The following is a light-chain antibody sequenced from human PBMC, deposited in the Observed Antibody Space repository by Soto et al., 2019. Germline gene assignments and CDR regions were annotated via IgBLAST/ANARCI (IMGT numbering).Light chain of an antibody. CDR3: LQDHIYPWT. CDR1: QDIRNG. Sequence: AVQMTQSPSSLSAPVGDRVTITCRASQDIRNGLGWYQQKPGKAPELLIYAASSLQSGVPSRFSGSASGTDFTLTISSLQPEDFATYYCLQDHIYPWTFGQGTKVEI. J-gene: IGKJ1*01. CDR2: AAS. V-gene: IGKV1-6*01.